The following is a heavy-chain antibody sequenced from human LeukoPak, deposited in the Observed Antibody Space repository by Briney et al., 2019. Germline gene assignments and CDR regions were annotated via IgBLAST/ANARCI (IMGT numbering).Heavy chain of an antibody. CDR2: IRSGGTTV. J-gene: IGHJ4*02. CDR3: VKGLGQSSNY. V-gene: IGHV3-11*01. Sequence: GGSLRLSCEASGFSFSDNYMTWIRQPPGKGLEWIAYIRSGGTTVYYADSVKGRFTISRDDAKNSLFLQMNSLRPEDTAVYYCVKGLGQSSNYWGQGTLVTVSS. CDR1: GFSFSDNY. D-gene: IGHD2-8*01.